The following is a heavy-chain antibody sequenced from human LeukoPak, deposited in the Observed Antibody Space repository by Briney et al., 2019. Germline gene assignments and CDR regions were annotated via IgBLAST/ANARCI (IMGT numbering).Heavy chain of an antibody. CDR1: GGSISSSSYY. D-gene: IGHD3-22*01. V-gene: IGHV4-39*01. CDR3: ARHPDYYDSSGHFYVEAFHI. CDR2: VYYGGTT. J-gene: IGHJ3*02. Sequence: MASETLSLTCTVSGGSISSSSYYWAWIRQPPGKGLEWIGSVYYGGTTYYNPSLKSRVTISVDTSKNQYSLTLSSVTAADTAVFYCARHPDYYDSSGHFYVEAFHIWGQGTMVTVSS.